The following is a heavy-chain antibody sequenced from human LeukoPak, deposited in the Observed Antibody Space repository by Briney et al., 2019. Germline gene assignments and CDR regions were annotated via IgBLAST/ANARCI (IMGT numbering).Heavy chain of an antibody. V-gene: IGHV3-11*04. Sequence: GGSLRLSCVASGFKFSDSYMNWIRQAPGKGLEWISYITSGGTTMYYADSVKGRFTISRDNSKNTLYLQMNSLRAEDTAVYYCAREGVAMVRGVIITLYAFDIWGQGTMVTVSS. CDR3: AREGVAMVRGVIITLYAFDI. J-gene: IGHJ3*02. D-gene: IGHD3-10*01. CDR1: GFKFSDSY. CDR2: ITSGGTTM.